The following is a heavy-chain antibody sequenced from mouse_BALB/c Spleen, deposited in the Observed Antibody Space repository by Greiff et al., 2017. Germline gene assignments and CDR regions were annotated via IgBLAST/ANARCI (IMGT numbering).Heavy chain of an antibody. J-gene: IGHJ2*01. V-gene: IGHV5-6*01. Sequence: EVQRVESGGDLVKPGGSLKLSCAASGFTFSSYGMSWVRQTPDKRLEWVATISSGGSYTYYPDSVKGRFTISRDNAKNTLYLQMSSLKSEDTAMYYCARQGYGNYGWNYFDYWGQGTTLTVSS. CDR2: ISSGGSYT. CDR3: ARQGYGNYGWNYFDY. D-gene: IGHD2-1*01. CDR1: GFTFSSYG.